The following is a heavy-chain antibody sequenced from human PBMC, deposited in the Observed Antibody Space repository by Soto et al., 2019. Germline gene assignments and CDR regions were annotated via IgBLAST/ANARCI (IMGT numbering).Heavy chain of an antibody. CDR2: ISSSSSTI. CDR1: GFTFSSYS. V-gene: IGHV3-48*01. J-gene: IGHJ6*02. D-gene: IGHD3-9*01. CDR3: ASPFPFDWSDDYYYGMDV. Sequence: PGGSLRLSCAASGFTFSSYSMNWVRQAPGKGLEWVSYISSSSSTIYYADSVKGRFTISRDNAKNSLYLQMNSLRAEDTAVYYCASPFPFDWSDDYYYGMDVWGQGTTVTVSS.